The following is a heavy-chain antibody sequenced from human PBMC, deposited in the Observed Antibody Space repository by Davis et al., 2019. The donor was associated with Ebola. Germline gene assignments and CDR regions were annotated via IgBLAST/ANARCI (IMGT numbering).Heavy chain of an antibody. CDR1: GGTLSSYA. Sequence: ASVKVSCQATGGTLSSYAISWVRQAPGQGLEWMGWISSNNGNTNYAQKFQGRVTMTTETSTSTAYMELRNLRSEDPAVYYCARGADCTTTSCSFWFDPWGQGTLVTVSS. CDR2: ISSNNGNT. V-gene: IGHV1-18*04. J-gene: IGHJ5*02. CDR3: ARGADCTTTSCSFWFDP. D-gene: IGHD2-2*01.